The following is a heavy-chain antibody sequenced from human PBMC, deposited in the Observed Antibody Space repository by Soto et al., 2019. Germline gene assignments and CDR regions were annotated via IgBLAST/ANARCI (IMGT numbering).Heavy chain of an antibody. J-gene: IGHJ6*02. CDR2: IDPSDSYT. Sequence: PGESLKISCKGSGYSFTSYLISWVRQMPVKGLEWMGRIDPSDSYTNYSPSFQGHVTISADKSISTAYLQWSSLKASDTAMYYCASTTLSPIEGYYYYGMDVLGQGTTVTVSS. CDR1: GYSFTSYL. D-gene: IGHD1-26*01. CDR3: ASTTLSPIEGYYYYGMDV. V-gene: IGHV5-10-1*01.